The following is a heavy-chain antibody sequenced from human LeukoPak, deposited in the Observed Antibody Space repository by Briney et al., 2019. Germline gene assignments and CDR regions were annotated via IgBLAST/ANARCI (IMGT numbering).Heavy chain of an antibody. CDR1: GFTFSSYG. CDR3: AKDLISMVRGSPMDV. D-gene: IGHD3-10*01. J-gene: IGHJ6*02. CDR2: ISGSGGST. V-gene: IGHV3-23*01. Sequence: PGGSLRLSCAASGFTFSSYGMGWVRQAPGKGLEWVSVISGSGGSTNYADSVKGRFTISRDDSRNTLYLQLSSLRAEDTAVYYCAKDLISMVRGSPMDVWGQGTTVTVSS.